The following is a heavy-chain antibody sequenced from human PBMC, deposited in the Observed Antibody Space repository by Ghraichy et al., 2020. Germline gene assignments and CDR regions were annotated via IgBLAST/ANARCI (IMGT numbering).Heavy chain of an antibody. V-gene: IGHV3-23*01. Sequence: GGSLRLSCAASGFTFSSYAMSWVRQAPGKGLEWVSAISGSGGSTYYADSVKGRFTISRDNSKNTLYLQMNSLRAEDTAVYYCAKNEQLPPKWHVYYYYGMDVWGQGITVTVSS. CDR2: ISGSGGST. J-gene: IGHJ6*02. CDR3: AKNEQLPPKWHVYYYYGMDV. CDR1: GFTFSSYA. D-gene: IGHD6-6*01.